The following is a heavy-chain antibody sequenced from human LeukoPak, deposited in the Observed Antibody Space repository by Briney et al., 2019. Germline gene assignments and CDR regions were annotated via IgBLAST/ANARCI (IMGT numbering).Heavy chain of an antibody. CDR3: ARAKEGIAAAGTLDP. Sequence: GASVTVSCKASGYTFTGYYMHWVRQAPGQGLEWMGWINPNSGGTNYAQKFQGRVTMTRDTSISTAYMELSRLRSDDTAVYYCARAKEGIAAAGTLDPWGQGTLVTVSS. V-gene: IGHV1-2*02. CDR1: GYTFTGYY. J-gene: IGHJ5*02. D-gene: IGHD6-13*01. CDR2: INPNSGGT.